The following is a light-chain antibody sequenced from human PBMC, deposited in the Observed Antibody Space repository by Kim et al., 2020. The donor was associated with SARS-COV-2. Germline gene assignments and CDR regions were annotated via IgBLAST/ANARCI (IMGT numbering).Light chain of an antibody. Sequence: GQTVTISCSGSSSNIGSNAVNWYQQLPGTAPKRLIYSDRQRPSGVPDRFSGSKSGTSASLAISGLQSEDEADYFCAAWDDSLNGVVFGGGTQLTVL. CDR1: SSNIGSNA. J-gene: IGLJ2*01. CDR2: SDR. CDR3: AAWDDSLNGVV. V-gene: IGLV1-44*01.